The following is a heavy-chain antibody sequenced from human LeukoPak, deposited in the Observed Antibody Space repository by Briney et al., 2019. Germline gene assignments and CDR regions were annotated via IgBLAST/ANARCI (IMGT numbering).Heavy chain of an antibody. J-gene: IGHJ2*01. V-gene: IGHV1-69*04. D-gene: IGHD3-22*01. CDR3: ARDPDYYGGSVYNGHWYFDL. CDR1: GGTFSSHA. Sequence: SVKVSCKASGGTFSSHAISWVRQAPGQGLEWMGRIIPIHAIANYAEKFQGRVTIIADKSTSTAYMELSSLRSEDTAVYYCARDPDYYGGSVYNGHWYFDLWGRGTLVTVSS. CDR2: IIPIHAIA.